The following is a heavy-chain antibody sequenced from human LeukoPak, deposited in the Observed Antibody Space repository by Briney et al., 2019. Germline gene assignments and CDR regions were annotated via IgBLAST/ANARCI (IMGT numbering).Heavy chain of an antibody. D-gene: IGHD6-19*01. CDR2: IKQDGTEK. CDR1: GFTFTTYW. CDR3: AKDATSSGWYTEAHYYFDY. J-gene: IGHJ4*02. Sequence: GGSLRLSCTAPGFTFTTYWMSWVRHPPGRGLEWVANIKQDGTEKYYVDSVKGRFTISRDNSKNTLYLQMNSLRAEDTAVYYCAKDATSSGWYTEAHYYFDYWGQGTLVTVSS. V-gene: IGHV3-7*01.